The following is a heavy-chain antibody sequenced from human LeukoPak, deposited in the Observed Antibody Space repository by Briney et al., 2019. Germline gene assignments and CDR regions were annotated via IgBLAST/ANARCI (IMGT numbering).Heavy chain of an antibody. CDR2: MNPNSGNT. Sequence: ASVKVSCKASGYTFTSYDINWVRQATGQGLEWMGWMNPNSGNTGYAQKFHGRVTITRNTSISTAYMELSSLRSEDTAVYYCARNEGSYPFDYWGQGTLVTVSS. D-gene: IGHD3-16*02. CDR3: ARNEGSYPFDY. V-gene: IGHV1-8*03. CDR1: GYTFTSYD. J-gene: IGHJ4*02.